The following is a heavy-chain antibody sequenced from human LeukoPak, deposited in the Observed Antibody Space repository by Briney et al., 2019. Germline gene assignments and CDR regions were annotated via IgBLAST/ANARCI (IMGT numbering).Heavy chain of an antibody. CDR1: GFTFSSYA. J-gene: IGHJ6*02. V-gene: IGHV3-23*01. D-gene: IGHD3-10*01. CDR2: ISGSGDST. Sequence: GGSLRLSCAASGFTFSSYAMSWVRQAPGKGLEWVSSISGSGDSTYYADSVKGRFTISRDNSKNTLYVQTNTLRAEDTAVYYCAKSEGSGSYYNEDYYYYAMDVWGQGTTATVSS. CDR3: AKSEGSGSYYNEDYYYYAMDV.